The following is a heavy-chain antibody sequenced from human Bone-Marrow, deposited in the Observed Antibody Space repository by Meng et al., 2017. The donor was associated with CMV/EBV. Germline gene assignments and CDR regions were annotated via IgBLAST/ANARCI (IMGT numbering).Heavy chain of an antibody. D-gene: IGHD2-2*02. CDR2: IYYSGST. Sequence: SETLSFTCNVSGGPVSSGSYYWSWIRQPPGKGLEWIGYIYYSGSTNYNPSLKSRVTISVDTSKNQFSLKLSSVTAADTAVYYCARVGYCSSTSCYTPYYYYYGMDVWGQGTTVTVSS. V-gene: IGHV4-61*01. J-gene: IGHJ6*02. CDR1: GGPVSSGSYY. CDR3: ARVGYCSSTSCYTPYYYYYGMDV.